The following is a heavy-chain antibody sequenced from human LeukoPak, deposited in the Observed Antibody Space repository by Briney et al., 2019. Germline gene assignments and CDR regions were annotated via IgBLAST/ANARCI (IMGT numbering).Heavy chain of an antibody. CDR2: IYYIGST. CDR1: GGSISSYY. D-gene: IGHD2-15*01. Sequence: SETLSLTCTVSGGSISSYYWSWIRQPPGKGLEWIGYIYYIGSTDYNPSLKSRVTMSVDTFKNQFSLKLTSVTAADTAVYYCARAPVVVSPFDYWGQGTLVTVSS. V-gene: IGHV4-59*01. CDR3: ARAPVVVSPFDY. J-gene: IGHJ4*02.